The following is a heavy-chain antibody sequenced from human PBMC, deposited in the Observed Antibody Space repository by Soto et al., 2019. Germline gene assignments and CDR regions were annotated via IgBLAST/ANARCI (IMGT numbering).Heavy chain of an antibody. CDR1: GGTFSSYT. Sequence: SVKVSCKASGGTFSSYTISWVRQAPGQGLEWMGRIIPILGIANYAQKFQGRVTITADKSTSTAYMELSSLRSEDTAVYYCARDRVIAAAGTYYYHYMDVWGKGTTVTVSS. J-gene: IGHJ6*03. D-gene: IGHD6-13*01. V-gene: IGHV1-69*04. CDR3: ARDRVIAAAGTYYYHYMDV. CDR2: IIPILGIA.